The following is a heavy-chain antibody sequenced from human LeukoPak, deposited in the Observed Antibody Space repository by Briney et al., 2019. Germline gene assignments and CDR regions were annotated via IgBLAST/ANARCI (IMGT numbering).Heavy chain of an antibody. CDR1: GFTFSSYE. D-gene: IGHD4-17*01. CDR2: IYSGGST. J-gene: IGHJ1*01. CDR3: ARMYGDSAEYFQH. V-gene: IGHV3-53*01. Sequence: GGSLRLSCAASGFTFSSYEMNWVRQAPGKGLEWVSVIYSGGSTYYADSVKGRFTISRDNSKNTLYLQMNSLRAEDTAVYYCARMYGDSAEYFQHWGQGTLVTVSS.